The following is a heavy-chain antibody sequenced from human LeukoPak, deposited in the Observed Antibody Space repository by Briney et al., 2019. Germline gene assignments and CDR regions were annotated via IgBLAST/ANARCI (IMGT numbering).Heavy chain of an antibody. CDR2: ISYDGSNK. D-gene: IGHD3-22*01. V-gene: IGHV3-30*18. CDR1: GFTFSSYG. CDR3: AKADYYDSSGYLTS. J-gene: IGHJ5*02. Sequence: GGSLRLSCAASGFTFSSYGMHWVRQAPGKWLEWVAVISYDGSNKYYADSVKSRFTISRDNSKNTLYLQMNSLRAEDTAVYYCAKADYYDSSGYLTSWGQGTLVTVSS.